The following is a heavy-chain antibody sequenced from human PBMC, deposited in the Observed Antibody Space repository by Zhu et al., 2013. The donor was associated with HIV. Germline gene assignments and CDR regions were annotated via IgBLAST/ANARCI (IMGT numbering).Heavy chain of an antibody. D-gene: IGHD3-10*01. V-gene: IGHV1-8*01. Sequence: QVQVVQSGAEVKKPGASVKVSCKTSGYTFTSNDIDWVRQAAGQGLEWLGWMNPDSGNTGYARKFQGRVTMTSNIAISTAYMELSGLTSEDTAVYYCARGRVRGVISPDYWGHGTLVIVSS. CDR1: GYTFTSND. CDR3: ARGRVRGVISPDY. CDR2: MNPDSGNT. J-gene: IGHJ4*01.